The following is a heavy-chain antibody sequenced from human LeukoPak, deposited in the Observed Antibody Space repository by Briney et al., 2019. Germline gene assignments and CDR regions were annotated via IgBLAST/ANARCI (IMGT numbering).Heavy chain of an antibody. CDR2: IYTSGST. D-gene: IGHD6-6*01. CDR1: GGSISSGSYY. J-gene: IGHJ4*02. Sequence: PSQTLSLTCTVSGGSISSGSYYWSWIRQPAGKGLEWIGRIYTSGSTNYNPSLKSRITISVDTSKNQFSLKLSSVTAADTAVYYCARDSFEYSSSSGFDYWGQGTLVTVSS. CDR3: ARDSFEYSSSSGFDY. V-gene: IGHV4-61*02.